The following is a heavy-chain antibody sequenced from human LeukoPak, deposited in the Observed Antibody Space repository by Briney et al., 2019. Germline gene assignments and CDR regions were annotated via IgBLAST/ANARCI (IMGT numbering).Heavy chain of an antibody. CDR3: AKDAVVTPHY. CDR2: ISYDGSIK. CDR1: GFTFSTYA. Sequence: PGGSLRLSCAASGFTFSTYAMHWVRQAPGKGLEWVAVISYDGSIKYYADSVKGRFTFSRDNSKNTLYLQMNSLRAEDTAVYYCAKDAVVTPHYWGQGTLVTVSS. D-gene: IGHD4-23*01. J-gene: IGHJ4*02. V-gene: IGHV3-30*04.